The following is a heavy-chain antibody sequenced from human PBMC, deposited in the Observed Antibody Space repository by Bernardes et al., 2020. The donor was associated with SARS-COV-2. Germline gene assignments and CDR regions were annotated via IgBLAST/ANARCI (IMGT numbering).Heavy chain of an antibody. Sequence: ASVKVSCKVSGYTLTELSMHWVRQAPGKGLEWMGGFDPEDGETIYAQKFQGRVTMTEDTSTDTAYMELSSLRSEDTAVYYCATDKRNGIVGATRYYYYGMDVWGQGTTVTVSS. D-gene: IGHD1-26*01. V-gene: IGHV1-24*01. CDR1: GYTLTELS. CDR2: FDPEDGET. J-gene: IGHJ6*02. CDR3: ATDKRNGIVGATRYYYYGMDV.